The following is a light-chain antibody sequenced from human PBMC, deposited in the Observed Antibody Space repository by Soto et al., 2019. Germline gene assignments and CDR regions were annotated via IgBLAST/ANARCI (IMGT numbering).Light chain of an antibody. CDR1: QSVSSSY. J-gene: IGKJ5*01. Sequence: EIVMTQSPASLSVSPGERVTLSCRASQSVSSSYLAWYQQKPGQAPRLLIYGASTRATGIPARLSGSGSGTEFTLTISSLRSEDFAVYYCQQYDNWPITFGQGTRLEIK. CDR2: GAS. V-gene: IGKV3-15*01. CDR3: QQYDNWPIT.